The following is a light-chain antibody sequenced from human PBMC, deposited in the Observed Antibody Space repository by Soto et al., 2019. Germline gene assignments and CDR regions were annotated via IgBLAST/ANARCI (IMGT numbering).Light chain of an antibody. J-gene: IGKJ1*01. V-gene: IGKV3-11*01. CDR3: QQRSNWPLTWT. CDR1: QSVSSY. CDR2: DAS. Sequence: EIVLTQSPATLSLSPGERATLSCRASQSVSSYLAWYQQKPGQAPRLLIYDASNRATGIPARFSGSGSGTDFTLPISSLEPEDFAVYYCQQRSNWPLTWTFGQGTKVEIK.